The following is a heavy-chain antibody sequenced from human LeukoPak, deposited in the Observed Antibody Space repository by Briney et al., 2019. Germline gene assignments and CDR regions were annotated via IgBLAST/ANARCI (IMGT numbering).Heavy chain of an antibody. CDR2: IKRDGSET. Sequence: PGGSLRLSCAASGFTFSNCWMSWVRQAPGKGLEWVANIKRDGSETYYVDSVKGRFTISRDNAKYSLYLKMNRLRAEDTGVYYCASLDTAMPSDFGYWGQGTLVTVSS. CDR3: ASLDTAMPSDFGY. V-gene: IGHV3-7*01. D-gene: IGHD5-18*01. J-gene: IGHJ4*02. CDR1: GFTFSNCW.